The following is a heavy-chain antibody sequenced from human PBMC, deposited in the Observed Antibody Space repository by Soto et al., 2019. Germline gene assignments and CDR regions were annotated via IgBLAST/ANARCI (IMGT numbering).Heavy chain of an antibody. D-gene: IGHD3-10*02. V-gene: IGHV5-51*01. CDR1: GYSFTSYW. J-gene: IGHJ3*02. CDR2: IYPGDSDT. Sequence: GESLKISCKGSGYSFTSYWIGWVRQMPGKGLEWMGIIYPGDSDTRYSPSFQGQVTISADKSISTAYLQWSSLKASDTAMYYCARSQPPPMLSPYAFDIWGQGTMVTVSS. CDR3: ARSQPPPMLSPYAFDI.